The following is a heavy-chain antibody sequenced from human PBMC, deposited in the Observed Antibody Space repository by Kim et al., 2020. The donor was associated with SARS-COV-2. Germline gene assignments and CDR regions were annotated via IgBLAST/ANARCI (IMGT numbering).Heavy chain of an antibody. CDR1: GLNFGDYA. D-gene: IGHD3-10*01. CDR2: IRSKRYGETT. CDR3: TSGPYYYDGAAYYHDY. V-gene: IGHV3-49*03. J-gene: IGHJ4*02. Sequence: GGSLRLSCTTSGLNFGDYAMSWFRQAPGKGLEWVAFIRSKRYGETTAYAASVKSRFTISRDDSTRIADLQMNGLKTEDTAVYYYTSGPYYYDGAAYYHDYWGQGTLVTVSS.